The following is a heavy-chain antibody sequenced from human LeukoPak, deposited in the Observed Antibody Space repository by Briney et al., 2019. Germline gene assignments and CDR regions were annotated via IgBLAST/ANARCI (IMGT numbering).Heavy chain of an antibody. J-gene: IGHJ6*02. CDR1: GFTFSSYS. V-gene: IGHV3-21*01. CDR3: ARDSYGSGSPPQI. CDR2: ISSSSSYI. D-gene: IGHD3-10*01. Sequence: GRSLRLSCAASGFTFSSYSMNWVRQAPGKGLEWVSSISSSSSYIYYADSVKGRFTISRDNAKNSLYLQMNSLRAEDTAVYYCARDSYGSGSPPQIWGQGTTVTVSS.